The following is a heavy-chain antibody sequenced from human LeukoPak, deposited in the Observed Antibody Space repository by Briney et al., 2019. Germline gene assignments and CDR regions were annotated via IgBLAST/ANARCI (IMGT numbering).Heavy chain of an antibody. CDR2: IKQDGSEK. J-gene: IGHJ4*02. D-gene: IGHD2-2*01. CDR3: AREDTPVVVPAAMVFDY. CDR1: GFTFSSYW. Sequence: GGSLRLSCAASGFTFSSYWMSWVRQAPGKGLEWVANIKQDGSEKYYVDSVKGRFTISRDNAKNSLYLQMNSLRAEDTAVYYCAREDTPVVVPAAMVFDYWGQGTLVTVSS. V-gene: IGHV3-7*01.